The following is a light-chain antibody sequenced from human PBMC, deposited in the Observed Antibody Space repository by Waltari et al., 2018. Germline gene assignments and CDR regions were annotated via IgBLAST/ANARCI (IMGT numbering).Light chain of an antibody. CDR3: QQYNSYPGT. CDR2: DAS. Sequence: DIQMTQSPSSLSASVGDRVTITCRASQSISSWWAWYQQKPGKAPKLLIYDASSLESGVPSRFSGSGSGTEFTLTISSLQPDDFATYYCQQYNSYPGTFGQGTKVEIK. J-gene: IGKJ1*01. CDR1: QSISSW. V-gene: IGKV1-5*01.